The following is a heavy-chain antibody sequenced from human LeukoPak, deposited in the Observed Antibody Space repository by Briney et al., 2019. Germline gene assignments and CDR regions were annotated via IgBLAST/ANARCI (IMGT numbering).Heavy chain of an antibody. CDR3: ARCLDIVVVPAAIFSWFDP. V-gene: IGHV4-59*01. Sequence: SSETLSLTCTVSGGSISSYYWSWIRQPPGKGLEWIGYIYYSGSTNYNPSLKSRVTISVDTSKNQFSLKLSSVTAADTAVYYCARCLDIVVVPAAIFSWFDPWGQGTLVTVSS. J-gene: IGHJ5*02. CDR1: GGSISSYY. D-gene: IGHD2-2*02. CDR2: IYYSGST.